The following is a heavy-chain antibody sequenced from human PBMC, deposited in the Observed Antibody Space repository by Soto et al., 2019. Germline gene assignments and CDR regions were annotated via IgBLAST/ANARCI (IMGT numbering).Heavy chain of an antibody. V-gene: IGHV1-69*02. CDR3: ARGGFWSGYLILVGRLWYYGMDV. CDR2: IIPILGIA. CDR1: GGTFSSYT. Sequence: GASVKVSCKASGGTFSSYTISWVRQAPGQGLEWMGRIIPILGIANYAQKFQGRVTMTRDTSTSTVYMELSSLRSEDTAVYYCARGGFWSGYLILVGRLWYYGMDVWGQGTTVTVSS. D-gene: IGHD3-3*01. J-gene: IGHJ6*02.